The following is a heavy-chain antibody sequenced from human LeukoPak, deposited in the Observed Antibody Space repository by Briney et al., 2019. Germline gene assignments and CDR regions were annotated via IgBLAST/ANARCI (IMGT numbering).Heavy chain of an antibody. V-gene: IGHV3-7*01. D-gene: IGHD2-21*02. CDR2: IKQDGSAQ. J-gene: IGHJ4*02. CDR1: GFTFSRYW. CDR3: TTSLPHSVTASEGGS. Sequence: GGSLRLSCAASGFTFSRYWMNWVRQAPGKGLEWVANIKQDGSAQNYVDSVKGRFTISRDNAGNSLYLQMNSLRAEDTAVYYCTTSLPHSVTASEGGSWGQGTLVTVSS.